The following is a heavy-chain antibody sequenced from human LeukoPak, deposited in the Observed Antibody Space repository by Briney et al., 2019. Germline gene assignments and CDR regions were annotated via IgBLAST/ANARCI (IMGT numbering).Heavy chain of an antibody. CDR3: AGHVLRYLEWLSTPFDY. CDR2: ISGSGGST. CDR1: GFTFSSYA. J-gene: IGHJ4*02. D-gene: IGHD3-3*01. Sequence: TGGSLRLSCAASGFTFSSYAMSWVREAPGEGLEWVSAISGSGGSTYYADSVKGRFTISRDNSKNTLYMQMNSLRAEDTAVYYCAGHVLRYLEWLSTPFDYWGQGTLVTVSS. V-gene: IGHV3-23*01.